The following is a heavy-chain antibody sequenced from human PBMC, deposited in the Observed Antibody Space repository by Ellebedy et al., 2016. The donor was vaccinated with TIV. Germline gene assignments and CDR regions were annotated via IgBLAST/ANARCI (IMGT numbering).Heavy chain of an antibody. V-gene: IGHV3-9*01. D-gene: IGHD3-22*01. Sequence: SLKISCAASGFTFDDYAMHWVRQAPGKGLEWVSGISWNSGSIGYADSVKGRFTISRDNAKNSLYLQMNSLRAEDTALYYCAKDYYDRPEGWFDPWGQGTLVTVSS. CDR1: GFTFDDYA. CDR2: ISWNSGSI. J-gene: IGHJ5*02. CDR3: AKDYYDRPEGWFDP.